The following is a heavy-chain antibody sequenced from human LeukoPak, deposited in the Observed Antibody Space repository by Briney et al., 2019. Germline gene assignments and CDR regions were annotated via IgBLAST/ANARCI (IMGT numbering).Heavy chain of an antibody. CDR3: ARVMVRGVPNDS. CDR2: IYHGGST. J-gene: IGHJ4*02. D-gene: IGHD3-10*01. V-gene: IGHV4-38-2*02. Sequence: SDTLSLTCTVSGYSISSGYYLGWIRQPPGKGLEWVGSIYHGGSTYYNPSLKSRVTISVATSKTQFSLKLNSVTAADTAVYYCARVMVRGVPNDSWGQGTLVTVSS. CDR1: GYSISSGYY.